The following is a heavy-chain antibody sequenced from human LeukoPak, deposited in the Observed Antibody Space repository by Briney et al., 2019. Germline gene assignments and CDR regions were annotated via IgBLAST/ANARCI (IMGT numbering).Heavy chain of an antibody. J-gene: IGHJ4*02. CDR2: ISGSGGST. CDR3: AKGRFEIAAAGGNFDY. CDR1: GFTFSSYA. D-gene: IGHD6-13*01. Sequence: PGASLRLSCAASGFTFSSYAMRWGRQAPGKGLEWVSAISGSGGSTYYADSVKGRFTISRDNSKNTLYLQMNSLRAEDTAVYYCAKGRFEIAAAGGNFDYWGQGTLVTVSS. V-gene: IGHV3-23*01.